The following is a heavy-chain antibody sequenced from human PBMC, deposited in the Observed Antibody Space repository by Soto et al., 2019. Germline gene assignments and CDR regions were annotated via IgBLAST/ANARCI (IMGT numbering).Heavy chain of an antibody. D-gene: IGHD6-19*01. CDR3: RTQWLD. V-gene: IGHV3-15*01. Sequence: EVQLVESAGGLVKPGGSLRLSCAASGFTFSNVWMSWVRQAPGKGLEWVGRIRSKTDGGTTDYAAPVKGRFIISRDDSKNTVSLQMNSLKTEDTAVYYCRTQWLDWGQGTLVTVSS. CDR2: IRSKTDGGTT. J-gene: IGHJ4*02. CDR1: GFTFSNVW.